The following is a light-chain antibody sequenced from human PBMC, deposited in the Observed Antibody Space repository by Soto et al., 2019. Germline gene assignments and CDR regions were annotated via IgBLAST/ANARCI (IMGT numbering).Light chain of an antibody. V-gene: IGKV3-20*01. CDR1: QSLTSNF. CDR3: QQYGGSPPST. J-gene: IGKJ1*01. Sequence: EIVLTQSPGTLSLSPGERGTLSCRASQSLTSNFLAWYQQRPGQAPRLLIYGASTRPTDIPDRFSGNGSGTDFTLTINGLDPHDFAVYYCQQYGGSPPSTFGQGTKVEV. CDR2: GAS.